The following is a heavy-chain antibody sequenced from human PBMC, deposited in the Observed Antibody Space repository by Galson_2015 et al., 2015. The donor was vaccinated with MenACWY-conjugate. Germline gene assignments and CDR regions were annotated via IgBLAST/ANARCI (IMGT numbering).Heavy chain of an antibody. D-gene: IGHD5-18*01. J-gene: IGHJ4*02. V-gene: IGHV3-64*02. CDR3: ARKDGATYGYNDY. CDR2: ISTYGGST. Sequence: SLRPSCAGSGFIFTDYDMHWVRQAPGKGLEYVSAISTYGGSTYYADSVKGRFTISRDNSENMLFLQMGSLRVEDTAVYYCARKDGATYGYNDYWGQGTLVIVSS. CDR1: GFIFTDYD.